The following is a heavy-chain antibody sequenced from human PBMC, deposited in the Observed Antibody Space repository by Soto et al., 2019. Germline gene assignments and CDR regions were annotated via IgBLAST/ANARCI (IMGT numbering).Heavy chain of an antibody. D-gene: IGHD2-15*01. V-gene: IGHV4-59*11. CDR2: IYYSGSP. CDR3: ARLRYCSGGSCSYYFDY. J-gene: IGHJ4*02. Sequence: SETLSHTSTVLGGSISSHSWSWIRQPPGKGLEWIGYIYYSGSPNYSPALKSRVTISVDTSKNQFSLKLSSVTAADTAVYYCARLRYCSGGSCSYYFDYLGQGTLVTVSS. CDR1: GGSISSHS.